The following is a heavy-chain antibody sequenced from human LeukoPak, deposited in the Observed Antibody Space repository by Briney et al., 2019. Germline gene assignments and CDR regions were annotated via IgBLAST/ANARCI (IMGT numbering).Heavy chain of an antibody. V-gene: IGHV3-23*01. D-gene: IGHD4-17*01. CDR3: AKDLDDYGDYPNAFDI. CDR2: INNDGNLKTDGRDT. CDR1: GFTLSNYW. Sequence: PGGSLRLSCAASGFTLSNYWMIHWVRQVPGKGLQWVSRINNDGNLKTDGRDTGYADSVKGRFTISRDNSKNTLYLQMNSLRAEDTAVYYCAKDLDDYGDYPNAFDIWGQGTMVTVSS. J-gene: IGHJ3*02.